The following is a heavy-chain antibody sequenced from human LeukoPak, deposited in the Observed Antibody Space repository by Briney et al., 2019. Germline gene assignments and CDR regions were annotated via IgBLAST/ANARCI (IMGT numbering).Heavy chain of an antibody. CDR3: ARSYSGTGYYYYGMDV. Sequence: SETLSLTCTASGGSISYYYWSWIRQPPGKGLEWIAYIYYTGTTNYNPSLKSRVTISLDTSKNQFSLKLTSVTAADTAVYYCARSYSGTGYYYYGMDVWGQGTTVTVSS. CDR2: IYYTGTT. CDR1: GGSISYYY. D-gene: IGHD1-26*01. V-gene: IGHV4-59*01. J-gene: IGHJ6*02.